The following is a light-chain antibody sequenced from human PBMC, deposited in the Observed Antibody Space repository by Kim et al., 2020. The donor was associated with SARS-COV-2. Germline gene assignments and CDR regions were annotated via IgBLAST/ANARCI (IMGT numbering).Light chain of an antibody. V-gene: IGKV3-20*01. CDR1: QSVSSNY. J-gene: IGKJ5*01. CDR2: GAS. CDR3: QQYASTPIT. Sequence: PGERATLSCRASQSVSSNYLAWYQQKRGQAPRLLIYGASTRATGIPDRFSGSGSGTDFTLTISRLEPEDFAVYYCQQYASTPITFGQGTRLEIK.